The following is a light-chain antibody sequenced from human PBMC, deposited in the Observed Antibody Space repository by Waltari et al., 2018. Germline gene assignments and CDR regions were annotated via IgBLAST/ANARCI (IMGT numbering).Light chain of an antibody. CDR2: EVA. V-gene: IGLV2-23*02. J-gene: IGLJ3*02. Sequence: QSALTQPASVSGSPGQSITISCTGTSSDVGSQNLVSWYQQHPGKAPKLIIFEVAKRPSGVSDRFSGSQSGDTASLTISGLQAEDEADYYCCSYTDTWVCGGGTKLTVL. CDR1: SSDVGSQNL. CDR3: CSYTDTWV.